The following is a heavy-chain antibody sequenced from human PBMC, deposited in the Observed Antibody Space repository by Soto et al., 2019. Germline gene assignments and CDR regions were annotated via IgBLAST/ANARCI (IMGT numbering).Heavy chain of an antibody. Sequence: PSETLSLTCTVSGGSVSSGRYYWSWIRQPPGKGLEWIGYIYNSGSTNYNPSLKSRVTISVDTSKNQFSLRLSSVTAADTAVYYCARGRRMTTVVTSALGYYFDYWGQGTLVTVSS. CDR3: ARGRRMTTVVTSALGYYFDY. D-gene: IGHD4-17*01. V-gene: IGHV4-61*01. J-gene: IGHJ4*02. CDR2: IYNSGST. CDR1: GGSVSSGRYY.